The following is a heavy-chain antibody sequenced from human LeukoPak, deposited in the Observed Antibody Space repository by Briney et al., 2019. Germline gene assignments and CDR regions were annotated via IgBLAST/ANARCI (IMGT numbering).Heavy chain of an antibody. CDR2: IYHSGST. V-gene: IGHV4-39*07. CDR3: ARGLGDYFSRHWFDP. Sequence: SETLSLTCTVSGGSISSSSYYWGWIRQPPGMGPEWIGTIYHSGSTYYNPSLKSRVTISVDRSKNQFSLKLSSVTAADTAVYYCARGLGDYFSRHWFDPWGQGTLVTVSS. J-gene: IGHJ5*02. CDR1: GGSISSSSYY. D-gene: IGHD4-17*01.